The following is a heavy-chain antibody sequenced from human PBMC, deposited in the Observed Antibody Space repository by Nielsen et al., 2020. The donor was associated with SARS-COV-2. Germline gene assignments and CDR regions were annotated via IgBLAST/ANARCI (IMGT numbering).Heavy chain of an antibody. D-gene: IGHD3-3*01. CDR2: IKQDGSEK. V-gene: IGHV3-7*05. CDR1: GFTFSDYY. CDR3: AIIWSGYTDAFDI. J-gene: IGHJ3*02. Sequence: GGSLRLSCAASGFTFSDYYMSWIRQAPGKGLEWVANIKQDGSEKYYVDSVKGRFTISRDNAKNSLYLQMNSLRAEDTAVYYCAIIWSGYTDAFDIWGQGTMVTVSS.